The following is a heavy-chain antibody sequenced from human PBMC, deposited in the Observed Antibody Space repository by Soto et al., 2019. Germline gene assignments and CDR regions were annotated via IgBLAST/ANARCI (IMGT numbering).Heavy chain of an antibody. Sequence: GGSLRLSCAASGFTFSTYTMSWVRQAPGKGLEWVSTISGGGRFSYYADSVKGRFTISRDDSKTILFLQMNSLRAEDSAVYYCAKSGPTNYFDFWGQGSLVTVSS. V-gene: IGHV3-23*01. D-gene: IGHD1-26*01. J-gene: IGHJ4*02. CDR3: AKSGPTNYFDF. CDR1: GFTFSTYT. CDR2: ISGGGRFS.